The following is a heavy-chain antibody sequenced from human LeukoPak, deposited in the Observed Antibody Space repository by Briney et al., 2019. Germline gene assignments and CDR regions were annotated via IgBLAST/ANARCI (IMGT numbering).Heavy chain of an antibody. J-gene: IGHJ6*02. CDR3: ARDGLDYFGEDV. Sequence: SGRSLRLSCVASGFTFSRHSIHWVRQAPGKGLDWVAVISYDGSSKYYADSVKGRFTISRDNSKNTLYLQMNSLRAEDTALYYCARDGLDYFGEDVWGQGTTVTVSS. CDR1: GFTFSRHS. V-gene: IGHV3-30-3*01. CDR2: ISYDGSSK.